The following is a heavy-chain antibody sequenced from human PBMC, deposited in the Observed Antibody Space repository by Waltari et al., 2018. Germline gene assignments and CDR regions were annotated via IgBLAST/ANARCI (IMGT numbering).Heavy chain of an antibody. D-gene: IGHD6-13*01. CDR2: IDPSDSYT. Sequence: EVQLVQSGAEVKKPGESLRISCTGSGYSFPSSWIIWVRQMPGKGLEWMGRIDPSDSYTNYSPSFQGHVTISADKSISTAYLQWSSLKASDTAMYYCARTARSSWGVGMDVWGQGTTVTVSS. J-gene: IGHJ6*02. CDR3: ARTARSSWGVGMDV. V-gene: IGHV5-10-1*03. CDR1: GYSFPSSW.